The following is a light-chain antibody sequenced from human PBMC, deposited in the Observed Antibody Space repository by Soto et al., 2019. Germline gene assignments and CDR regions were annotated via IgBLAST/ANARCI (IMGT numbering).Light chain of an antibody. CDR2: GSS. CDR3: LQSDNSPRT. CDR1: QSVSSSY. Sequence: EIVLTQSPGTLSLSPGERATLSCRASQSVSSSYLAWYQQKPGQAPRLLVYGSSNRATGVSDRFSGSGSGTDLPLTISSLEPEDFAVYYCLQSDNSPRTFGQGTKVEI. J-gene: IGKJ1*01. V-gene: IGKV3-20*01.